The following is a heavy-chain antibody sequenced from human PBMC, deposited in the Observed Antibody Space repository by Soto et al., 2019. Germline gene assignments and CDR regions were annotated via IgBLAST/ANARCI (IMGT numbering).Heavy chain of an antibody. CDR1: GGSISSYY. D-gene: IGHD3-9*01. J-gene: IGHJ6*02. Sequence: SETLSLTCTVSGGSISSYYWSWIRKPPGKGLEWIGYIYYSGITNYNPSLKSRVTISKDTSKNQVVLTMTNMDPVDTATYYCARIASHYDILTGYWANYGMDVWGQGTTVTVSS. CDR3: ARIASHYDILTGYWANYGMDV. CDR2: IYYSGIT. V-gene: IGHV4-59*01.